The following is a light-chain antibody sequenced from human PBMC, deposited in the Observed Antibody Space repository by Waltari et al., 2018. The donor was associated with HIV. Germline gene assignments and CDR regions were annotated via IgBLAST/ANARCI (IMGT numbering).Light chain of an antibody. CDR3: QVWDIISAYVI. V-gene: IGLV3-21*02. Sequence: SSVLTQPPSVSVAPGQTVSMTCEGNNVGSKDVHWYQQKPGQAPCLVVYDDSDRPSGIPERFSGSKSGNTATLSISRVEVGDGADYYCQVWDIISAYVIFGGGTKLTVL. CDR1: NVGSKD. J-gene: IGLJ2*01. CDR2: DDS.